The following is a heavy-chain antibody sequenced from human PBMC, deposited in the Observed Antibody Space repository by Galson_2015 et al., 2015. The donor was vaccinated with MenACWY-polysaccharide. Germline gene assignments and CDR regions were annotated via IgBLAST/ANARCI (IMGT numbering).Heavy chain of an antibody. CDR2: MNPNSGNT. J-gene: IGHJ5*02. D-gene: IGHD3-22*01. V-gene: IGHV1-8*01. Sequence: TGQGLEWMGWMNPNSGNTGYAQKFQGRVTMTRNTSISIAYMELSSLRSEDTAVYYCARGGKYYYDSSGYLNWFDPWGQGTLVTVSS. CDR3: ARGGKYYYDSSGYLNWFDP.